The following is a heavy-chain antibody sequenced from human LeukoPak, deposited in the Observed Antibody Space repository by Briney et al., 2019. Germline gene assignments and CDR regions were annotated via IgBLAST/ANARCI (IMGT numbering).Heavy chain of an antibody. V-gene: IGHV3-74*01. J-gene: IGHJ4*02. Sequence: GGSLRLSCAASGFTVSSNYMSWVRQAPGKGLEWVSRINSDGSSTSYADSVKGRFTISRDNAKNTLYLQMNSLRAEDTAVYYCARALAVAGTAADYWGQGTLVTVSS. CDR3: ARALAVAGTAADY. CDR1: GFTVSSNY. CDR2: INSDGSST. D-gene: IGHD6-19*01.